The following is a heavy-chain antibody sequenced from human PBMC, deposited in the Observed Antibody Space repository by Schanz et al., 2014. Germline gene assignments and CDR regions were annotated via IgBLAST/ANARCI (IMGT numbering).Heavy chain of an antibody. D-gene: IGHD4-17*01. CDR2: IYHSGST. CDR3: ARSPGDFPGWFDS. CDR1: GGSISSGGSS. V-gene: IGHV4-30-2*01. Sequence: QVQLEESGPGMVKPSETLSLTCGVSGGSISSGGSSWNWIRLPPGKGLEWIGYIYHSGSTYYNPSLKSRVTISVDRSKNQFSLILNSVTAADTAVYYCARSPGDFPGWFDSWGQGTLVTVSS. J-gene: IGHJ5*01.